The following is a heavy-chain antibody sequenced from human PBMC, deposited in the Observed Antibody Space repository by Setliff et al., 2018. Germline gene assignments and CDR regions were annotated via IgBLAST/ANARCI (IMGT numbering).Heavy chain of an antibody. Sequence: LSLTCTVSGGSIRNYYWSWIRQPPGKGLEWIGYVYYTGSTNYNPSLESRVTISVDPSKNQVSLKLSSATAADTAVYYCARDRTAYNYGMDVWGQGTTVTVSS. V-gene: IGHV4-59*01. CDR2: VYYTGST. CDR3: ARDRTAYNYGMDV. J-gene: IGHJ6*02. CDR1: GGSIRNYY. D-gene: IGHD5-18*01.